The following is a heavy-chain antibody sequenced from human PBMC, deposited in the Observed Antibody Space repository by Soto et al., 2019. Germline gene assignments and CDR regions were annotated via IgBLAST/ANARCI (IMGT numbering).Heavy chain of an antibody. CDR2: ISGSGGST. CDR1: GFTFSSYA. Sequence: GGSLRLSCAASGFTFSSYAMSWVRQAPGKGLEWVSAISGSGGSTYYADSVKGRFTISRDNSKNTLYLQMNSLRAEDTAVYYCAKEHLVNGAGGWYYYYYGMDVWGQGTTVTVSS. V-gene: IGHV3-23*01. D-gene: IGHD3-22*01. CDR3: AKEHLVNGAGGWYYYYYGMDV. J-gene: IGHJ6*02.